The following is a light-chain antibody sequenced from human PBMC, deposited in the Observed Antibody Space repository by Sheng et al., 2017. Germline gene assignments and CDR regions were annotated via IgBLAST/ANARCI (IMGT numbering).Light chain of an antibody. J-gene: IGKJ3*01. CDR1: QGVGSY. V-gene: IGKV3-20*01. CDR3: QQYDSTPPRT. Sequence: EIVLTQSPATLSLSPGQRATLSCRASQGVGSYLAWYQQKPGQAPRLLIYDASSRATGIPDRFSGSGSGTDFTLTISRLEPEDFAVYYCQQYDSTPPRTFGPGTKVDIK. CDR2: DAS.